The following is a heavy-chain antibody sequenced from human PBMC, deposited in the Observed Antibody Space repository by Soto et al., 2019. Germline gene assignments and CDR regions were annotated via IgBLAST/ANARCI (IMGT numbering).Heavy chain of an antibody. J-gene: IGHJ4*02. CDR2: ISAYNGNT. D-gene: IGHD3-22*01. CDR3: ARKAISGYYEYYFDY. CDR1: GYTFTSYG. Sequence: QVQLVQSGAEVKKPGASVKVSCKASGYTFTSYGISWVRQAPGQGLEWMGWISAYNGNTNYAQKLQGRVTMTTDTSTSTAYIELRSLRSDDTAVYYCARKAISGYYEYYFDYWGQGTLVTVSS. V-gene: IGHV1-18*01.